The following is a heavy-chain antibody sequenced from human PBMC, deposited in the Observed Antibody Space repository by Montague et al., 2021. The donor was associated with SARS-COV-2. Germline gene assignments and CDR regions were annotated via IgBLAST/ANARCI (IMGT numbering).Heavy chain of an antibody. V-gene: IGHV4-61*01. CDR3: ATSLSGGYYDILTGYYSGYYYCMDV. CDR2: IYYSGXT. J-gene: IGHJ6*02. Sequence: SETLSLTCTVSGGSVSSGSYYWSWIRQPPGKGLEWIGYIYYSGXTXYXXXXKXRVTISVDTSKNQFSLKLSSVTAADTAVYYCATSLSGGYYDILTGYYSGYYYCMDVWGQGTTVTVSS. D-gene: IGHD3-9*01. CDR1: GGSVSSGSYY.